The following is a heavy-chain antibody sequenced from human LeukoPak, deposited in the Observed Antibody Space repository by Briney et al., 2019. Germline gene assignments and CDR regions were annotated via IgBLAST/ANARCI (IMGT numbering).Heavy chain of an antibody. J-gene: IGHJ4*02. D-gene: IGHD2-15*01. CDR2: IRASGDTT. CDR1: GFTFGNYA. Sequence: GGSLRLPCAASGFTFGNYAMTWVRQAPGKGLEWVSLIRASGDTTSYADSVKGRFTISRDGSKNTLYLQMNSLRAEDTAVYYCAKGGWTSYFDYWGQGTLVTVSS. CDR3: AKGGWTSYFDY. V-gene: IGHV3-23*01.